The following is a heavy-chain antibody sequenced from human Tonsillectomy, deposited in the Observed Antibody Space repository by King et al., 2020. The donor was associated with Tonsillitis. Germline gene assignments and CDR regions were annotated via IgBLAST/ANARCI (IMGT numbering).Heavy chain of an antibody. Sequence: VQLVESGGGLVQPGGSLKISCAASGFTFSGSAMHWVRQASGKGLEWVGHIRSKGNNYATAYAASVKGRFTISRDDSKNTAYLQMNSLKTEDTAVYYCTRPGVYYYGMDVWGQGTTVTVSS. V-gene: IGHV3-73*02. CDR3: TRPGVYYYGMDV. D-gene: IGHD3-10*01. CDR2: IRSKGNNYAT. CDR1: GFTFSGSA. J-gene: IGHJ6*02.